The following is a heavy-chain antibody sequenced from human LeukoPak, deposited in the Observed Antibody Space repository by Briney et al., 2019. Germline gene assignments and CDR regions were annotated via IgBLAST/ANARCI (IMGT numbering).Heavy chain of an antibody. V-gene: IGHV3-NL1*01. Sequence: GGSLRLSCAASGFTFSSYGMHWVRQAPGKGLEWVSTMTASGGGTFYADSVKGRFTISRDNSKNTLYLQMNSLRAEDTAVYYCAKELRGYSYGLRNNWFDPWGQGTLVTVSS. J-gene: IGHJ5*02. CDR3: AKELRGYSYGLRNNWFDP. D-gene: IGHD5-18*01. CDR1: GFTFSSYG. CDR2: MTASGGGT.